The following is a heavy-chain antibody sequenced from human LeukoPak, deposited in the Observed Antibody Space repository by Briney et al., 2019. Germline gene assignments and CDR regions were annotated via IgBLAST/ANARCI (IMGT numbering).Heavy chain of an antibody. Sequence: TGGSLRLSCAASGFTFSSYAMHWVRQAPGKGLEWVAVISYDGSNKYYSDSVKGRFTISRDNSKNTLYLQMNSLRAEDTAVYYCARGTLWFGELYPVDYWGQGTLVTVSS. V-gene: IGHV3-30-3*01. J-gene: IGHJ4*02. CDR1: GFTFSSYA. D-gene: IGHD3-10*01. CDR2: ISYDGSNK. CDR3: ARGTLWFGELYPVDY.